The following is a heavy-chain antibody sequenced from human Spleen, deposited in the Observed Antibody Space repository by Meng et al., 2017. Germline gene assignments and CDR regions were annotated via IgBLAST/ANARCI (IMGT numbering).Heavy chain of an antibody. CDR3: ARGQNYVWGPD. Sequence: GSLRLSCAVYGGSFSDYWWSWIRQPPGKGLEWLGEIHHSGSTTYNPSLKSRVTISVDTSKNQFSLKLNSVTAADTAVYYCARGQNYVWGPDWGQGTLVTVSS. CDR2: IHHSGST. V-gene: IGHV4-34*01. J-gene: IGHJ4*02. D-gene: IGHD3-16*01. CDR1: GGSFSDYW.